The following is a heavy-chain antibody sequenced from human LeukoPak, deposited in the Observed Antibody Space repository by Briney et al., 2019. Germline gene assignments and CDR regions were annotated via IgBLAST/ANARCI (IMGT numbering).Heavy chain of an antibody. J-gene: IGHJ3*02. D-gene: IGHD3-22*01. V-gene: IGHV4-38-2*02. CDR2: IYHSGST. CDR1: GYSISSGYY. Sequence: SETLSLTCTVSGYSISSGYYWGWIRQPPGKGLEWIGSIYHSGSTYYNPSLKSRVTISVDTSKNQFSLKLSSVTAADTAVYYCARDHYDSSGEGAFDIWGQGTMVTVSS. CDR3: ARDHYDSSGEGAFDI.